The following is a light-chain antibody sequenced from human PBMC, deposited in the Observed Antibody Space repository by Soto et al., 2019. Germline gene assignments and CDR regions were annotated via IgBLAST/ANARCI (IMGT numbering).Light chain of an antibody. J-gene: IGKJ2*01. CDR2: AAS. CDR1: QSISTF. CDR3: QQSYNTPYT. V-gene: IGKV1-39*01. Sequence: DIQMTQSPSSLSASVRERVTITCRASQSISTFLNWYQKKPGKAPNLLIYAASSLESGVPSRFSGSGSETDFTLTINNLQPDDFATYYCQQSYNTPYTFGQGTKLEIK.